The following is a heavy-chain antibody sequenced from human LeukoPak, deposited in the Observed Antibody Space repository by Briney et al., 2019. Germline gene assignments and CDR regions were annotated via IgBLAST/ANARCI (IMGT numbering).Heavy chain of an antibody. Sequence: SVKVSCKASGYTFANYHLHWVRQAPGQGLEWMGGIIPIFGTANYAQKFQGRVTITTDESTSTAYMELSSLRSEDTAVYYCARPWGFDAFDIWGQETMVTVSS. CDR3: ARPWGFDAFDI. CDR1: GYTFANYH. CDR2: IIPIFGTA. V-gene: IGHV1-69*05. J-gene: IGHJ3*02. D-gene: IGHD7-27*01.